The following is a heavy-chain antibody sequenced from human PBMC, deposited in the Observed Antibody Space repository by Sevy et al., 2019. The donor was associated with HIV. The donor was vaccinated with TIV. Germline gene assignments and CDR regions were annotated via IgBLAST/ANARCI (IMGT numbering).Heavy chain of an antibody. D-gene: IGHD6-19*01. CDR2: IRSKTYGGTT. CDR3: SREGSEGSVAQPDAFDI. J-gene: IGHJ3*02. V-gene: IGHV3-49*03. Sequence: GGSLRLSCTASGFTFGEYAMSLFRQAPGKGLEWVGFIRSKTYGGTTEYAASVKGRFTISRDDSKSIAYLQMNSLKTEDTAMYYCSREGSEGSVAQPDAFDIWGQGTMVTVSS. CDR1: GFTFGEYA.